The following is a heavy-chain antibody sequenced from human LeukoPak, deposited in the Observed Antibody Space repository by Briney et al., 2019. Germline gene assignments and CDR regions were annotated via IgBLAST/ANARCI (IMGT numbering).Heavy chain of an antibody. CDR1: GGAISSYY. CDR3: ARVRDRSGYFYDFDY. Sequence: SETLSLTCTVSGGAISSYYWSWIRQPPGTGLEWIGYIHYTRSTNYNPSLKSRVTISVDTSKNQFSLKLSSVTAADTAVYYCARVRDRSGYFYDFDYWGQGTLVTVSS. V-gene: IGHV4-59*01. D-gene: IGHD3-22*01. CDR2: IHYTRST. J-gene: IGHJ4*02.